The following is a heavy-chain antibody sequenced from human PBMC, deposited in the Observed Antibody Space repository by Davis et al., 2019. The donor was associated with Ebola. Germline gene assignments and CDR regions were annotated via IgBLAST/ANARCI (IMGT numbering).Heavy chain of an antibody. V-gene: IGHV3-11*01. CDR3: AKTMGWLQQSGEEYFQD. CDR1: GFMFSDSY. J-gene: IGHJ1*01. D-gene: IGHD5-24*01. Sequence: GESLKISCAASGFMFSDSYMSWIRQAPGQGMEWVSFISGSGTTVSYADSVRGRFTISRDNAENSLYLQMHNLRAEDTAIYYCAKTMGWLQQSGEEYFQDWGQGTLVTVSS. CDR2: ISGSGTTV.